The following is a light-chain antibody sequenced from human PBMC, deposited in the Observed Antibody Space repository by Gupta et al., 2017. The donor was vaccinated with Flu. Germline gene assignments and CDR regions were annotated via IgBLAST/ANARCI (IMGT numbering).Light chain of an antibody. J-gene: IGKJ1*01. Sequence: DIQMTQSPSSLSASVGDRVTITCRASQNIGNYLNWFQQKPGKAPKVLVYTVSRLESGVPSRFSGGGSGTDFSLTISRLQPEDFATYYCQQRDNTPLTFGQGTKVEIK. CDR3: QQRDNTPLT. V-gene: IGKV1-39*01. CDR1: QNIGNY. CDR2: TVS.